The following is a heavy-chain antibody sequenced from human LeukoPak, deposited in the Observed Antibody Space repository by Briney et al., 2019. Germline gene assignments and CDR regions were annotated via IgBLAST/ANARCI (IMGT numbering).Heavy chain of an antibody. V-gene: IGHV1-2*02. Sequence: ASVKVSRKASGYTFTGYYMHWVRQAPGQGLEWTGWINPNSGGTNYAQKFQGRVTMTRDTSISTAYMELSRLRSDDTAVYYCARGPRGSYPFFDYWGQGTLVTVSS. CDR2: INPNSGGT. D-gene: IGHD1-26*01. CDR1: GYTFTGYY. CDR3: ARGPRGSYPFFDY. J-gene: IGHJ4*02.